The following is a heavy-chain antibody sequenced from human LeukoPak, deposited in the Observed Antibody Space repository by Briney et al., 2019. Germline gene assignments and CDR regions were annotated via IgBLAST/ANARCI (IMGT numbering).Heavy chain of an antibody. CDR3: ARYSVVVAASADY. D-gene: IGHD2-15*01. CDR2: INHSGST. V-gene: IGHV4-34*01. CDR1: GGSFSGYY. J-gene: IGHJ4*02. Sequence: SETLSLTCAVYGGSFSGYYWSWIRQPPGKGLEWIGEINHSGSTNYGPSLKSRVTISVDTSKNQFSLKLSSVTAADTAVYYCARYSVVVAASADYWGQGTLVTVSS.